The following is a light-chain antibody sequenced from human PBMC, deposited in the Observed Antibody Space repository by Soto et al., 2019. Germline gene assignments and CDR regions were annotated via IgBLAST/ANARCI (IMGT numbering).Light chain of an antibody. CDR1: QDIRNY. CDR3: QQYSSYPLS. CDR2: AAS. J-gene: IGKJ4*01. Sequence: DIQMTQSPSSLSASEGDRVTITCRASQDIRNYLGWYQQKPGQAPKSLIYAASSLQSGVPSKFSGSGSGTDFTLTISSLQPEDFATYYCQQYSSYPLSFGGGTKVESK. V-gene: IGKV1-16*02.